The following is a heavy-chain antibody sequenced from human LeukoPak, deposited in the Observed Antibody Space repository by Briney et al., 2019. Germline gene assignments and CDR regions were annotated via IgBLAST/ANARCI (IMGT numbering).Heavy chain of an antibody. CDR2: ISSSSSYI. Sequence: PGGSLRLSCAASGFTFSSYSLNWVRQAPGKGLEWVSSISSSSSYIYYADSVKGRFTISRDNAKNSLYLQMNSLRAEDTAVYYCAREGYYGSGSAYYYGMDVWGQGTTVTVSS. D-gene: IGHD3-10*01. V-gene: IGHV3-21*01. CDR3: AREGYYGSGSAYYYGMDV. J-gene: IGHJ6*02. CDR1: GFTFSSYS.